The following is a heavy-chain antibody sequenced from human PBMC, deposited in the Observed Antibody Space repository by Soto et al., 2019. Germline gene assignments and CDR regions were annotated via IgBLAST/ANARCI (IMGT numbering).Heavy chain of an antibody. CDR2: ISHDGINK. Sequence: QVRLVGSGGAVVHLGGSWGLSCQAPGSSLSSYARYWFGQLQGRGRGGWAVISHDGINKHYADSVKGRVTVSRDNSNHSLDLQLNSLRGEDTAMYYCARDMYSSDYFVKWFEPWGQGTLVTVSS. CDR1: GSSLSSYA. J-gene: IGHJ5*02. CDR3: ARDMYSSDYFVKWFEP. D-gene: IGHD6-19*01. V-gene: IGHV3-30-3*01.